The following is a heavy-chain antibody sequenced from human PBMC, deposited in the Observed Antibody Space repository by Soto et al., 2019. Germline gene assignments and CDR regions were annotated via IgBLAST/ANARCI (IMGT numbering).Heavy chain of an antibody. D-gene: IGHD6-6*01. J-gene: IGHJ4*02. CDR2: IYPGDSDT. Sequence: GESLKISCKGSGYSFTNYWIGWVRQMPGKGLEWMGTIYPGDSDTRYSPSFQGQVTISADKSISTAYLQWSSLKASDTAMYYCAREYSRSGIDYWGQGTLVTVSS. CDR3: AREYSRSGIDY. CDR1: GYSFTNYW. V-gene: IGHV5-51*01.